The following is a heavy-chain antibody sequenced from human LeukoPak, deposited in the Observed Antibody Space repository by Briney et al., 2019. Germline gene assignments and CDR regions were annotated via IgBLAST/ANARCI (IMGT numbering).Heavy chain of an antibody. J-gene: IGHJ4*02. CDR1: GSSLSTSGMC. CDR2: IDWDDDK. Sequence: SGPTLVNPTQTLTLTCTFSGSSLSTSGMCVSWIRQPPGKALEWLARIDWDDDKYYSTSLKTRLTISKDTSKNQVVLTMTNMDPVDTATYYCARITPAGRQLDYWGQGTLVTVSS. V-gene: IGHV2-70*11. D-gene: IGHD6-13*01. CDR3: ARITPAGRQLDY.